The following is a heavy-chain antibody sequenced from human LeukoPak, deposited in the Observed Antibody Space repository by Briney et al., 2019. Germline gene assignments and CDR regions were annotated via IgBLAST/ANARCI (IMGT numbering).Heavy chain of an antibody. D-gene: IGHD6-13*01. CDR1: GGSISSYY. CDR2: IYTSGST. CDR3: ARELSSWSPLDI. V-gene: IGHV4-4*07. J-gene: IGHJ3*02. Sequence: SETLSFTXTVSGGSISSYYWSWIRQPAGKGLEWIGRIYTSGSTNYNPSLKSRVTMSVDTSKNQFSLKLSSVTAADTAVYYCARELSSWSPLDIWGQGTMVTVSS.